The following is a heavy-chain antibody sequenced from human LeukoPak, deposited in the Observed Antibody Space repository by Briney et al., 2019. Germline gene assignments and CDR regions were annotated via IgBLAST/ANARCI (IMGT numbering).Heavy chain of an antibody. CDR3: ASNSGWTPRHFDY. CDR1: GGTFSSYA. Sequence: GASVKVSCKASGGTFSSYAISWVRQAPGQGLEWMGGIIPIFGTANYAQKFQGRVTITADESTSTAYMELSSLRSEDTAVYYCASNSGWTPRHFDYWGQGTLVTVSS. V-gene: IGHV1-69*13. D-gene: IGHD6-19*01. J-gene: IGHJ4*02. CDR2: IIPIFGTA.